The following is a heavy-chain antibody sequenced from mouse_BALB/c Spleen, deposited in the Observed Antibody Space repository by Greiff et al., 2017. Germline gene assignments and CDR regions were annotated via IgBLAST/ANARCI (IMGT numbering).Heavy chain of an antibody. J-gene: IGHJ2*01. D-gene: IGHD2-4*01. V-gene: IGHV1-69*02. CDR2: IDPSDSYT. CDR3: ARGRSYDYDEDY. Sequence: VQLQQPGAELVKPGASVKLSCKASGYTFTSYWMHWVKQRPGQGLEWIGEIDPSDSYTNYNQKFKGKATLTVDKSSSTAYMQLSSLTSEDSAVYYCARGRSYDYDEDYWGQGTTLTVSS. CDR1: GYTFTSYW.